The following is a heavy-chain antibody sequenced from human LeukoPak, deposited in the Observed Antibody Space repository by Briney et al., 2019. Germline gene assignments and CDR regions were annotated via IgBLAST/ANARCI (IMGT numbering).Heavy chain of an antibody. V-gene: IGHV5-51*01. J-gene: IGHJ4*02. D-gene: IGHD6-13*01. Sequence: GESLKISCKASGYSFTNYWIGWVRQMPGKGLEWMGIIYPGDSDTRYSPSFQGQVTISADKSISTAYLQWSSLKASDTAMYYCARRKKSSSWQQLLDYWGQGTLVTVSS. CDR2: IYPGDSDT. CDR1: GYSFTNYW. CDR3: ARRKKSSSWQQLLDY.